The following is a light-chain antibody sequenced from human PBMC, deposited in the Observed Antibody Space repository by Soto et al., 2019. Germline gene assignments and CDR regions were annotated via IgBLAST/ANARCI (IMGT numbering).Light chain of an antibody. CDR3: NSYTSSNTYV. Sequence: LTQPPSVSGSPGHSVTISCTGTSSDVGSYNRVSWYQQPPGTAPKLMIYEVSNRPSGVPDRFSGSKSGNTASLTISGLQPEDEADYYCNSYTSSNTYVFGTGTKVTVL. CDR1: SSDVGSYNR. V-gene: IGLV2-18*02. CDR2: EVS. J-gene: IGLJ1*01.